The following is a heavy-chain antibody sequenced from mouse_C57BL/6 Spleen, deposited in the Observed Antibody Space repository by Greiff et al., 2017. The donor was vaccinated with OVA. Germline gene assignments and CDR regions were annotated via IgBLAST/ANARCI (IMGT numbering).Heavy chain of an antibody. V-gene: IGHV1-55*01. D-gene: IGHD1-1*01. Sequence: QVQLQQPGAELVKPGASVKMSCKASGYTFTSYWITWVKQRPGQGLEWIGDIYPGSGSTNYNEKFKSKATLTVDTSSSTAYMQLSSLTSEDAAVYDCARQGTTVVADWYFDVWGTGTTVTVSS. CDR1: GYTFTSYW. J-gene: IGHJ1*03. CDR3: ARQGTTVVADWYFDV. CDR2: IYPGSGST.